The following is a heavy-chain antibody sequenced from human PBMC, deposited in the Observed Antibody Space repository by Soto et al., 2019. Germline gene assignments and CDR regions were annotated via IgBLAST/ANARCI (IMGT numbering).Heavy chain of an antibody. D-gene: IGHD6-13*01. Sequence: SVKVSCKASGGTFSSYAISWVRQAPGQGLEWMGEIIPIFGTANYAQKFQGRVTITADESTSTAYMELSSLRSEDTAVYYCAIPGYSSHLNFDYWGQGTLVTVSS. V-gene: IGHV1-69*13. CDR3: AIPGYSSHLNFDY. CDR2: IIPIFGTA. J-gene: IGHJ4*02. CDR1: GGTFSSYA.